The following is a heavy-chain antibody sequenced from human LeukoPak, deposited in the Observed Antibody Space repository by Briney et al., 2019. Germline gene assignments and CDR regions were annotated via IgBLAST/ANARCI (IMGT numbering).Heavy chain of an antibody. J-gene: IGHJ4*02. Sequence: SETLSLTCTVSGGSISSYYWSWIRQPPGKGLEWIGYIYYTGSTNYNPSLKSRVTISVDTSKNQFSLKLSSVTPADTAVYYCARDNSFDYWGQGTLVTVSS. CDR2: IYYTGST. V-gene: IGHV4-59*01. CDR1: GGSISSYY. CDR3: ARDNSFDY.